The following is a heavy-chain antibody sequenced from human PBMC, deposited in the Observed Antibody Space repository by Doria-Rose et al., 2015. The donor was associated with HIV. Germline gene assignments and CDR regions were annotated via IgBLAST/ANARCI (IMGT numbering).Heavy chain of an antibody. CDR2: IYSSGTP. J-gene: IGHJ6*03. D-gene: IGHD3-10*01. CDR1: GGSISSYY. CDR3: ARFRPSRGIYYSLDV. Sequence: VQLQESGPGLVKPAETLSLTCTVSGGSISSYYWNWIRQPPGKGLEWIGYIYSSGTPHYNPPLKGGVTISIAPPKNQFSLRRTSVPAADTAVYYCARFRPSRGIYYSLDVWGKGTTVTVSS. V-gene: IGHV4-4*09.